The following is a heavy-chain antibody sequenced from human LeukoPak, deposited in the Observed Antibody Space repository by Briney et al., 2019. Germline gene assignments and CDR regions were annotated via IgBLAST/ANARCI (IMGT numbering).Heavy chain of an antibody. D-gene: IGHD3-10*01. V-gene: IGHV3-7*03. Sequence: GGSLRLFCAASGFTFSSNWMSWVRQAPGKGLEWVANIKPDGSEKYYVDSVKGRFTISRDNAKNSLYLQMNSLRADDTAVYYCAKERGTSGECAFDIWGQGTMVTVSS. CDR1: GFTFSSNW. CDR2: IKPDGSEK. J-gene: IGHJ3*02. CDR3: AKERGTSGECAFDI.